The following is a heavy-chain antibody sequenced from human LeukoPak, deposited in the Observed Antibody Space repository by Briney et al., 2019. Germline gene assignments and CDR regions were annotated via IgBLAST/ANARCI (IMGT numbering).Heavy chain of an antibody. J-gene: IGHJ4*02. CDR1: GFTFSNYA. CDR2: INWNGGST. D-gene: IGHD1-26*01. CDR3: ARKRSGSYFTPLYYFDY. V-gene: IGHV3-20*04. Sequence: GGSLRLSCAASGFTFSNYAMSWVRQAPGKGLEWVSGINWNGGSTGYADSVKGRFTISRDNAKNSLYLQMNSLRAEDTALYYCARKRSGSYFTPLYYFDYWGREPWSPSPQ.